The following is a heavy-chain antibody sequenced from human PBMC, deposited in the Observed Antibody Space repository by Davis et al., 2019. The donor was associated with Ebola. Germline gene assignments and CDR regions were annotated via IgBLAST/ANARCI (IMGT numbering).Heavy chain of an antibody. D-gene: IGHD3-16*01. Sequence: GESLKISYAASGFTFTNYWMSWVRQAPGKGLEWVAKIKQDGSEKYYVDSVKGRFTISRDNTKNSLNLQMNNLRAEDTAVYYCGRGGLYPAYWGQGTLVTVSS. CDR3: GRGGLYPAY. CDR1: GFTFTNYW. J-gene: IGHJ4*02. V-gene: IGHV3-7*01. CDR2: IKQDGSEK.